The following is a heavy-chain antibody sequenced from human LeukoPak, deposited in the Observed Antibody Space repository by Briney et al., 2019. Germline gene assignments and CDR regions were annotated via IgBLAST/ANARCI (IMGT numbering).Heavy chain of an antibody. CDR3: ARTAGRTFDY. D-gene: IGHD6-6*01. CDR2: INPSGGTT. V-gene: IGHV1-46*01. J-gene: IGHJ4*02. Sequence: ASVKVSCKAPGYTFTNYYMHWVRQAPRQGLEWMRIINPSGGTTSYAQKFQGRVTMTRDTSTSTVYMELSSLRSEDTAVYYCARTAGRTFDYWGQGTLVTVSS. CDR1: GYTFTNYY.